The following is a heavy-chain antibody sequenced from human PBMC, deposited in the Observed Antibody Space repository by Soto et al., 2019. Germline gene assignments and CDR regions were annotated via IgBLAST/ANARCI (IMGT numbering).Heavy chain of an antibody. D-gene: IGHD3-10*01. CDR3: LRDYSGWFDF. V-gene: IGHV3-30-3*01. J-gene: IGHJ5*01. CDR1: GFTFSSYP. Sequence: QVQLVESGGGVVQPGRSLRLSCAASGFTFSSYPIHWVHQAPGKGLEWVGSISYDGTSEDFADSLRGRFTLSRDNSKNMLWLQMNSLRSEDTAVYYCLRDYSGWFDFWGQGTLVTVSS. CDR2: ISYDGTSE.